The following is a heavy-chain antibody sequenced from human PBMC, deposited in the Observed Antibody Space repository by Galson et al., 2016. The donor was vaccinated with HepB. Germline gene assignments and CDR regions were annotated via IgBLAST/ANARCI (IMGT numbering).Heavy chain of an antibody. Sequence: SLRLSCAASGFSFSSYAMSWVRQAPGKGLEWVSTITGRGTSTYYADSVEGRFTISRDNSKSTLYLQMNGLRAEDTAVYYCAKDPQWTTSSRGAFDIWGRGTVVTVSS. CDR2: ITGRGTST. J-gene: IGHJ3*02. V-gene: IGHV3-23*01. D-gene: IGHD6-6*01. CDR1: GFSFSSYA. CDR3: AKDPQWTTSSRGAFDI.